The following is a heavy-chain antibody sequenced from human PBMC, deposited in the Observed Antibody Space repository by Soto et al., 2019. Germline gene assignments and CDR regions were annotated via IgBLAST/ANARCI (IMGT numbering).Heavy chain of an antibody. V-gene: IGHV4-61*01. J-gene: IGHJ6*02. CDR1: GGSVSSGSYY. CDR2: IYYSGST. D-gene: IGHD5-12*01. CDR3: ARDQAKYYGMDV. Sequence: QVQLQESGPGLVKPSETLSLTCTVSGGSVSSGSYYWSWIRQPPGKGLEWIGYIYYSGSTNYNPSLKSRVTISVDTSNHQFALKLSSVTAADTAVYYCARDQAKYYGMDVWVQGTTVTVSS.